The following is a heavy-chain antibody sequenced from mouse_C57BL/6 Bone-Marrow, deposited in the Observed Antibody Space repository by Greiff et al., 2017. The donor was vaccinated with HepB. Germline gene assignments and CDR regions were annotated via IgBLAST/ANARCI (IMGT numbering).Heavy chain of an antibody. J-gene: IGHJ4*01. CDR2: ISYDGSN. CDR3: ARELLRRNAMDY. V-gene: IGHV3-6*01. D-gene: IGHD1-1*01. CDR1: GYSITSGYY. Sequence: EVKLVESGPGLVKPSQSLSLTCSVTGYSITSGYYWNWIRQFPGNKLEWMGYISYDGSNNYNPSLKNRISITRDTSKNQFFLKLNSVTTEDTATYYCARELLRRNAMDYWGQGTSVTVSS.